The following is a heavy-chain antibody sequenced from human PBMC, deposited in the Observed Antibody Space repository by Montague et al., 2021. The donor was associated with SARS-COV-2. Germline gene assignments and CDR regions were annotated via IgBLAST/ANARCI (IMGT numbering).Heavy chain of an antibody. CDR2: TYYKSKWYN. V-gene: IGHV6-1*01. D-gene: IGHD6-6*01. CDR1: GDSVAEHRRR. J-gene: IGHJ4*02. Sequence: CAISGDSVAEHRRRSDEHTHAPRHSPKWHGGTYYKSKWYNDYAVSMQSRVTINPGTSKNQFSLHVNSVTPEDTAVYYCARDSEYSIDYWGQGLLVTVSS. CDR3: ARDSEYSIDY.